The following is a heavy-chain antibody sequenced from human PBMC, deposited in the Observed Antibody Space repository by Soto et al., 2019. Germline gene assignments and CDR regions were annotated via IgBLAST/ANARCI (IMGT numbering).Heavy chain of an antibody. D-gene: IGHD1-20*01. CDR3: ARGRYNWNKSPYYFDY. Sequence: PGGSLRLSFVASGDTFSKDAMHWVRQPPGKGLEWLAVISYDGSRKSYADSVKGRFTISRDNSKNMLYLQMNSLIPEDTAVYYCARGRYNWNKSPYYFDYWGQGTLVTVSS. CDR1: GDTFSKDA. CDR2: ISYDGSRK. J-gene: IGHJ4*02. V-gene: IGHV3-30-3*01.